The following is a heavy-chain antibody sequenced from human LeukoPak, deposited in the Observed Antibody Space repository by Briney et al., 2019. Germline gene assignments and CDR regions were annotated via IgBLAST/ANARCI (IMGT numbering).Heavy chain of an antibody. CDR1: GFTFSSYW. CDR3: ARDLTGAVFDF. D-gene: IGHD1-26*01. CDR2: ITSDGSST. Sequence: PRGSLRLSCVASGFTFSSYWMHWVRQAPGKGRVCVSRITSDGSSTSYADTVRGRFTISRDNAKNTVYLEMNSLRAEDTAVYYCARDLTGAVFDFWGPGTLVTVSS. J-gene: IGHJ4*02. V-gene: IGHV3-74*01.